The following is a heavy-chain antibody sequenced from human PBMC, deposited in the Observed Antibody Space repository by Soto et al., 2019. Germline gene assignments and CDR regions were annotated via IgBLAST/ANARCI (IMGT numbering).Heavy chain of an antibody. CDR2: IMQDGSDK. J-gene: IGHJ6*02. V-gene: IGHV3-7*01. Sequence: GGSLRLSCTASGFSLSTSWMTWVRQAPGKWLEWVANIMQDGSDKYYVDSVKGRFTISRDNAKNSLYLQMTSLRAEDTAVYYCASKRLYFYGLDVWGQGTTVTVSS. CDR3: ASKRLYFYGLDV. CDR1: GFSLSTSW.